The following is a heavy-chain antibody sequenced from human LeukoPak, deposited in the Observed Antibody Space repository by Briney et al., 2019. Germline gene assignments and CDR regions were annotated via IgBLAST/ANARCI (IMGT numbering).Heavy chain of an antibody. CDR1: GFTFNAYW. Sequence: TGGSLRLSCAASGFTFNAYWMTWVRQAPGKGLEWVANIKQDGSEKYYVDSMKGRFTISRDNVKNSLYLEMNNLRAEDTAVYYCATYVVHCSITSCYFDYWGQGTLVTVSS. CDR3: ATYVVHCSITSCYFDY. CDR2: IKQDGSEK. J-gene: IGHJ4*02. V-gene: IGHV3-7*01. D-gene: IGHD2-2*01.